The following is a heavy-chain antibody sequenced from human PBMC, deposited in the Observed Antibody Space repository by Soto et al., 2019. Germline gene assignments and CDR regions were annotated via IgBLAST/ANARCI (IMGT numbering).Heavy chain of an antibody. CDR1: GFTFSSYG. J-gene: IGHJ4*02. V-gene: IGHV3-30*18. CDR3: AKDPGGLAVALDY. Sequence: QVQLVESGGGVVQPGRSLRLCCAASGFTFSSYGMHWVRQAPGKGLEWVAVISYDGSNKYYADSVKGRFTISRDNSKNTLYLQMNSLRAEDTAVYYCAKDPGGLAVALDYWGQGTLVTVSS. CDR2: ISYDGSNK. D-gene: IGHD6-19*01.